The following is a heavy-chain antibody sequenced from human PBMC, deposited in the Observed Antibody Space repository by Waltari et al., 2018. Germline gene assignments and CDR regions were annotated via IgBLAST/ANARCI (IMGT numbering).Heavy chain of an antibody. CDR3: ARDVDNWNYGRAFDI. J-gene: IGHJ3*02. CDR1: GGSISSYY. D-gene: IGHD1-7*01. Sequence: QVQLQESGPGLVKPSETLSLTCTVSGGSISSYYWSWIRQPPGKGLEWIGYIYYSGSTNYNPSLKSRVTISVDTSKNQFSLKLSSVTAADTAVYYCARDVDNWNYGRAFDIWGQGTMVTVSS. V-gene: IGHV4-59*01. CDR2: IYYSGST.